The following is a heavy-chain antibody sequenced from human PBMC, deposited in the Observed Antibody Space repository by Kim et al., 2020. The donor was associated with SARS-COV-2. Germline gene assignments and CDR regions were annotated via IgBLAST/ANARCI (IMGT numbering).Heavy chain of an antibody. D-gene: IGHD6-13*01. CDR3: ARDPYSSSYNYYGRDV. Sequence: GGSLRLSCAASGFTFSSYEMNWVRQAPGKGLEWVSYISSSGSTIYYADSVKGRFTISRDNAKNSLYLQMNSLRAEDTAVYYCARDPYSSSYNYYGRDVWGQGTTDTVS. CDR2: ISSSGSTI. J-gene: IGHJ6*02. V-gene: IGHV3-48*03. CDR1: GFTFSSYE.